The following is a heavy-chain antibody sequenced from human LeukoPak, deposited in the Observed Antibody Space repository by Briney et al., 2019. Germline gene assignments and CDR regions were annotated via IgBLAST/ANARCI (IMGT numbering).Heavy chain of an antibody. CDR1: GFTFSSYA. Sequence: GGSLRLSCAASGFTFSSYAMSWVRQAPGKGLEWVSVISGSSGNTYYADSVKGRFTISRDNSKNTLYLQMNSLGAEDTAVYYCAKNRCTGGSCYSGESSWGQGTLVTVSS. CDR3: AKNRCTGGSCYSGESS. CDR2: ISGSSGNT. D-gene: IGHD2-15*01. J-gene: IGHJ5*02. V-gene: IGHV3-23*01.